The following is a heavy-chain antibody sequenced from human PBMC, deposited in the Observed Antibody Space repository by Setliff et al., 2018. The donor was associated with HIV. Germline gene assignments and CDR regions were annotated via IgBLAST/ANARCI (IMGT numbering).Heavy chain of an antibody. D-gene: IGHD6-13*01. CDR1: GGTFSSYV. V-gene: IGHV1-69*13. CDR2: IIPIFGTA. J-gene: IGHJ5*02. Sequence: GASVKVSCKASGGTFSSYVISWVRQAPGQGLEWVGGIIPIFGTANYAQKFQGRVTITADESTSTAYMELSSLRSDDTAVYYCARDFSGQQLVGGWFDPWGQGTLVTVSS. CDR3: ARDFSGQQLVGGWFDP.